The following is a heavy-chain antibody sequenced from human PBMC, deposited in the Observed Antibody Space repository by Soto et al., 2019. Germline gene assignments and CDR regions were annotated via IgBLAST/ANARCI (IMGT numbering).Heavy chain of an antibody. Sequence: PGGSLRLSCVASGFTFGTYWMHWVRQAPGKGLVWVARINSDGSSTSYADSVKGRFTISRDNAKNTLYLQMNSLRAEDTAMYYCTKVISTVGGDFDSWGQGTLVTVSS. CDR3: TKVISTVGGDFDS. CDR2: INSDGSST. D-gene: IGHD3-16*01. CDR1: GFTFGTYW. V-gene: IGHV3-74*01. J-gene: IGHJ4*02.